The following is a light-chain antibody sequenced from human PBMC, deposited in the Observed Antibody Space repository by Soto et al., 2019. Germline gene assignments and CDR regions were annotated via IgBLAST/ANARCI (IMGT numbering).Light chain of an antibody. J-gene: IGKJ4*01. CDR1: QDIRND. CDR3: LQDYNYPLT. V-gene: IGKV1-6*01. Sequence: GDRVTITCRASQDIRNDLGWYQQKPGKAPKLLIYATSNLQSGVPSRFSGSGSGTDFTLTISSLQPEDFATYYCLQDYNYPLTFGGGTKVEIK. CDR2: ATS.